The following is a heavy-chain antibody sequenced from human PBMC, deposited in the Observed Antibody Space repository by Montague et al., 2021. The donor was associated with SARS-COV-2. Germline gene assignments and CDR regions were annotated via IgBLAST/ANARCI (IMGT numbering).Heavy chain of an antibody. J-gene: IGHJ4*02. Sequence: SLRLSCAASGFTFSDYYMSWIRQAPGKGLEWVSYISSSGSTIYYADSVKGRFTISRDNAKNSLYLQMNSLRAEDTAIYYCARESGSGSYYDYFDYWGRGTLVTVSS. CDR1: GFTFSDYY. CDR3: ARESGSGSYYDYFDY. CDR2: ISSSGSTI. D-gene: IGHD1-26*01. V-gene: IGHV3-11*01.